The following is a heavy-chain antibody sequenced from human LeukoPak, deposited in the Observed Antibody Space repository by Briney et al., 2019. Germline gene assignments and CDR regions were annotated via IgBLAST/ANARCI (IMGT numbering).Heavy chain of an antibody. Sequence: PGGSLRLSCAASGFTFSSYWMSWVRQAPGKGLEWVANIKQDGSEKYYVDSVKGRFTISRDNAKDSLYLQMNSLRAEDTAVYYCARDPATVTRGGFDYWGQGTLVTVSS. V-gene: IGHV3-7*01. CDR3: ARDPATVTRGGFDY. CDR1: GFTFSSYW. J-gene: IGHJ4*02. D-gene: IGHD4-17*01. CDR2: IKQDGSEK.